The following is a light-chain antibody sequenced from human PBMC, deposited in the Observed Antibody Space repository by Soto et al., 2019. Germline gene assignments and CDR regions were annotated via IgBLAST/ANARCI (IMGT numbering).Light chain of an antibody. CDR2: SNN. CDR3: AAWDDSLNGWV. V-gene: IGLV1-44*01. CDR1: SSNIGSNT. Sequence: QSVLTQPPSASGTPGQRVTISCSGSSSNIGSNTVNWYQQLPGTAPKLLIYSNNQRPSGVPDRFSGSMSSTSASLAISGLQSEDEADYYCAAWDDSLNGWVFGGGTKVTV. J-gene: IGLJ3*02.